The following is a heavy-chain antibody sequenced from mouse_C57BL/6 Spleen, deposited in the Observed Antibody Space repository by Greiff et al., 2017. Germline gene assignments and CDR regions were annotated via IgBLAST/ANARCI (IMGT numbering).Heavy chain of an antibody. D-gene: IGHD4-1*01. CDR2: ISYDGSN. V-gene: IGHV3-6*01. CDR3: ARDVDWDRTYYFDY. J-gene: IGHJ2*01. Sequence: EVQLVESGPGLVKPSQSLSLTCSVTGYSIPSGYYWNWIRQFPGNKLEWMGYISYDGSNNYNPSLKNRISITRDTSKNQFFLKLNSVTTEDTATYYCARDVDWDRTYYFDYWGQGTTLTVSS. CDR1: GYSIPSGYY.